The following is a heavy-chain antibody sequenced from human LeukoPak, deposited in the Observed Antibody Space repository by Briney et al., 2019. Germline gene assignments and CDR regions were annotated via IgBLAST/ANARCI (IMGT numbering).Heavy chain of an antibody. Sequence: PSETLSLTCKVSGDSISSITCYWGWIRQSPGKGLEWIGSFCSSGTTYYNPSLKSRVTISIDTSKNQFSLKMISVTAADTAVYYCARRDIAFNAFDTWSRGTMVTVSS. CDR1: GDSISSITCY. D-gene: IGHD2-21*01. J-gene: IGHJ3*02. CDR3: ARRDIAFNAFDT. CDR2: FCSSGTT. V-gene: IGHV4-39*01.